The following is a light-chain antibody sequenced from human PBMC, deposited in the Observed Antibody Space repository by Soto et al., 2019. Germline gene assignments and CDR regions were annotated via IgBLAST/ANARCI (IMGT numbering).Light chain of an antibody. CDR3: MQGTHSTIT. V-gene: IGKV2-30*01. CDR2: QVY. CDR1: LTHVCRDGNIY. J-gene: IGKJ5*01. Sequence: DVVMTQSPLSLPFTVGQPASISCRSGLTHVCRDGNIYVNWFQQRPGQYPRRLIYQVYNRDSGVQDRFSGSGAGTDFTLNIRRLEAEEVGVYDCMQGTHSTITFGKGTRLDIK.